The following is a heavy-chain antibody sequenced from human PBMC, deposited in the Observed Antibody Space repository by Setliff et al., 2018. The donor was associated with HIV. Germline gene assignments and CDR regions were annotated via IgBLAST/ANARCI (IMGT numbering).Heavy chain of an antibody. Sequence: GGSLRLSCAASGFNFNNFAMTWVRQSPGKGLESVSIVYGPGSYTHYADSVKGRFTISRDNSKNTLFLQMNSLRAEDSAVYYCVKGAPDYDTNPFYYYFYMHVWGKGTTVTVSS. V-gene: IGHV3-23*03. CDR2: VYGPGSYT. CDR1: GFNFNNFA. CDR3: VKGAPDYDTNPFYYYFYMHV. D-gene: IGHD4-17*01. J-gene: IGHJ6*03.